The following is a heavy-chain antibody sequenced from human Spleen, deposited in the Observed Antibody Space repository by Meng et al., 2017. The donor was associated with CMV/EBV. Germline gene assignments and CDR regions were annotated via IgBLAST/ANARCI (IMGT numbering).Heavy chain of an antibody. CDR1: GFTFSGFT. CDR3: ACHGTWAPTDY. D-gene: IGHD3-16*01. V-gene: IGHV3-21*06. J-gene: IGHJ4*02. Sequence: GGSLRLSCAASGFTFSGFTMNWVRQAPGKGLEWISSISLSSTYIEYADSLEGRFTISRDNARNSLYLQMDNLRAEDTAVYYCACHGTWAPTDYWGQGTLVTVSS. CDR2: ISLSSTYI.